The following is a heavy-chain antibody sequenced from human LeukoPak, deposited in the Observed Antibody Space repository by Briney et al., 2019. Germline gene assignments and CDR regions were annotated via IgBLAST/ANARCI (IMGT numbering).Heavy chain of an antibody. J-gene: IGHJ4*02. CDR1: GFTFSSSW. V-gene: IGHV3-7*01. D-gene: IGHD6-19*01. CDR3: ARDRGWYHADS. Sequence: PGGSLRLSCAASGFTFSSSWMGWARQAPGKGLEWVANIKEDGSWKHYAVSVQGRFTISGDNAKNSLYLQMNSLRAEDTGVYYCARDRGWYHADSWGQGTLVTVSS. CDR2: IKEDGSWK.